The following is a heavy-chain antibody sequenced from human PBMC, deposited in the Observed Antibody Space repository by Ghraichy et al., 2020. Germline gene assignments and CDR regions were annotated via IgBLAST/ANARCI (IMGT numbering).Heavy chain of an antibody. J-gene: IGHJ4*02. V-gene: IGHV4-39*01. CDR3: AREVGVGATHGPLRPY. CDR1: GGSISSGSYY. D-gene: IGHD1-26*01. Sequence: SETLSLTCTVSGGSISSGSYYWGWIRQPPGKGLECIGSIYYRGSTYYNPSLKSRVTISVDTSKNQFSLKLSSVTAADTAVYYCAREVGVGATHGPLRPYWGQGTLVTVSS. CDR2: IYYRGST.